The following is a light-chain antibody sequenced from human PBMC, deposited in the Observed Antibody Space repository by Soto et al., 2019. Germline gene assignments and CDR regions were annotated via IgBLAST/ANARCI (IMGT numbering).Light chain of an antibody. CDR2: EVS. Sequence: QSVLTQPASVSGSPGQSITISCTGANSDVRIYDYASWYQQHPGKAPKLIIYEVSNRPSGVSNRFSGFKSGNTASLTISGLQPEDEADYYCGSYTATSPLVVFGVGTKLTVL. CDR1: NSDVRIYDY. CDR3: GSYTATSPLVV. J-gene: IGLJ2*01. V-gene: IGLV2-14*01.